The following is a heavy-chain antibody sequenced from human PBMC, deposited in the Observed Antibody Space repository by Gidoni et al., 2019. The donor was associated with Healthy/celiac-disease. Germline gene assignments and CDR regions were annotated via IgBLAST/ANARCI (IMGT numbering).Heavy chain of an antibody. J-gene: IGHJ4*02. CDR1: GGSFSGYY. V-gene: IGHV4-34*01. CDR2: INHSGST. D-gene: IGHD2-2*01. Sequence: VQLQQWRAGLLKPSETLSTTCAVDGGSFSGYYWSWLRQPPGKGLEWIGEINHSGSTNYNPSLKSRVTISVDTSKSQFSLKLSSVTAADTAVYYCAREGYGGCSSTSCSVWGQGTLVTVSS. CDR3: AREGYGGCSSTSCSV.